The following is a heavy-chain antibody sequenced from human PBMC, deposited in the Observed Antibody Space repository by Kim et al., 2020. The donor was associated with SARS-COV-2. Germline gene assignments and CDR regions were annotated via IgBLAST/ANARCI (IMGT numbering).Heavy chain of an antibody. D-gene: IGHD1-26*01. Sequence: AQRCQGRVTITADESTSAAYMALSSLRSEDTAVYYCARGRGGSLPYYFDYWGQGTLVTVSS. J-gene: IGHJ4*02. V-gene: IGHV1-69*01. CDR3: ARGRGGSLPYYFDY.